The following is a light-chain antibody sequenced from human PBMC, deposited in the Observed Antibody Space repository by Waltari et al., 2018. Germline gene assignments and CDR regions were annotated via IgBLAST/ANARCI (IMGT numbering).Light chain of an antibody. CDR3: QQYYDIPWT. CDR2: DTS. CDR1: QSVDRY. J-gene: IGKJ1*01. Sequence: ETVLTQSPATLSLSPGERATLSCRASQSVDRYLAWYQQKPGQAPRLLIYDTSNRATGTPARFSGSGSGTDFTLTISSLQAEDVAVYYCQQYYDIPWTFGQGTKVEIK. V-gene: IGKV3-11*01.